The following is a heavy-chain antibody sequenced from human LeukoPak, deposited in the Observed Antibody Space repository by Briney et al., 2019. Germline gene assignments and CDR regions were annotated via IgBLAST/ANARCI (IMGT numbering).Heavy chain of an antibody. J-gene: IGHJ3*02. CDR3: ARGYYYDSSGYYPYAFDI. Sequence: GGSLRLSCAASGFTVSSSYMSWVRQAPGKGLEWVSVIYSGGSAYYADSVKGRFTISRDSSKNTLYLQMNSLRAEDTAVYYCARGYYYDSSGYYPYAFDIWGQGTMVTVSS. CDR2: IYSGGSA. D-gene: IGHD3-22*01. CDR1: GFTVSSSY. V-gene: IGHV3-53*05.